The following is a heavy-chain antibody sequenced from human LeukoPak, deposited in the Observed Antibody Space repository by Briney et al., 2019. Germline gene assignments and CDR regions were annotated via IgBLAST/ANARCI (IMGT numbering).Heavy chain of an antibody. J-gene: IGHJ4*02. CDR1: RFTFSTFG. Sequence: GRSLRLSCAASRFTFSTFGMHWVRQAPGKGLEWVAVISSDGSNKYYADSVRGRFTISSENAKDTLYLQMSSLRIGDTAVYYCRAATKFLDYYYDYWGQGTLVTVSS. D-gene: IGHD3-22*01. CDR2: ISSDGSNK. V-gene: IGHV3-30*03. CDR3: RAATKFLDYYYDY.